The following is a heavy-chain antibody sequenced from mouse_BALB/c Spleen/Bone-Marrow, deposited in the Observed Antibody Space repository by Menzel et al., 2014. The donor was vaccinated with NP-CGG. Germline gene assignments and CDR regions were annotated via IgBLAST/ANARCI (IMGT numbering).Heavy chain of an antibody. J-gene: IGHJ4*01. CDR3: ARWITTVVAPYVMDY. CDR1: GYAFSSYW. D-gene: IGHD1-1*01. V-gene: IGHV1-80*01. CDR2: IYPGDGDT. Sequence: VKLMESGAELVRPGSSVKISCKASGYAFSSYWMNWVKQRPGQGLEWIGQIYPGDGDTNYNGKFKGKATLTADKSSSTAYMQLSSLTSEDSAVYFCARWITTVVAPYVMDYWRQGTSVTVSS.